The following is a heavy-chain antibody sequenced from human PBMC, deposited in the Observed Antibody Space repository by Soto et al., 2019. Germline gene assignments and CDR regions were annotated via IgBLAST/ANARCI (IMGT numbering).Heavy chain of an antibody. D-gene: IGHD3-10*01. Sequence: QVQLVQSGAEVKKPGASVKVSCKASGYTFTSYGISWVRQAPGQGLQWMGWISAYNGNTNYAQKLQGRVTMTTDTSTSTAYMELRSLRSDDTAVYYCAKLARYGSGSPLYYFDYWGQGTLVTVSS. CDR1: GYTFTSYG. V-gene: IGHV1-18*01. CDR3: AKLARYGSGSPLYYFDY. J-gene: IGHJ4*02. CDR2: ISAYNGNT.